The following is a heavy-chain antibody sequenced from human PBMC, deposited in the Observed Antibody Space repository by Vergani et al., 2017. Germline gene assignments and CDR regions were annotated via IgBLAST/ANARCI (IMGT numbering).Heavy chain of an antibody. V-gene: IGHV3-30*18. J-gene: IGHJ6*03. CDR3: AKAGSVTSGSLQYNFYMDV. CDR2: ISNDGSKK. CDR1: GFSFSSHA. D-gene: IGHD3-10*01. Sequence: QVQLAESGGGRVQPGRSLRLSCAASGFSFSSHAIHWVRQAPGKGLELVAGISNDGSKKYYADSVKGRFTISRDNSKTTLDLQMNSLRTQDTAVYYCAKAGSVTSGSLQYNFYMDVWGKGTTVTVS.